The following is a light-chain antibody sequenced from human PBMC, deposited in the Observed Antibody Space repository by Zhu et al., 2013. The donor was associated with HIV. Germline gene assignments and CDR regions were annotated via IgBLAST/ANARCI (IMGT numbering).Light chain of an antibody. CDR1: NSNIGAGFD. CDR3: QSYDTTLRGWV. J-gene: IGLJ3*02. Sequence: QPVLTQPPSVSGAPGQRVTMSCAGSNSNIGAGFDVHWYQHLPGTAPKLLIYANTNRPSGVPDRFSGSKSGTSVSLAVTGLQAEDEAHYYCQSYDTTLRGWVFGGGTKLTVL. CDR2: ANT. V-gene: IGLV1-40*01.